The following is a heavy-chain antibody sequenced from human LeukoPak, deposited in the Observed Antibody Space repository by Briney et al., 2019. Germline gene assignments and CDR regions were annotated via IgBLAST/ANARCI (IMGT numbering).Heavy chain of an antibody. CDR2: ISSSSTYI. V-gene: IGHV3-21*01. J-gene: IGHJ4*02. D-gene: IGHD4/OR15-4a*01. CDR1: GFTFSTYT. Sequence: GGSLRLSCAASGFTFSTYTMNWVRQAPGKGLEWVSSISSSSTYIYYADSVKGRFSISRDNAKNSLYLQMNSLRAEDTAVYYCARDEVYGEQYYFDYWGQGTLVTVSS. CDR3: ARDEVYGEQYYFDY.